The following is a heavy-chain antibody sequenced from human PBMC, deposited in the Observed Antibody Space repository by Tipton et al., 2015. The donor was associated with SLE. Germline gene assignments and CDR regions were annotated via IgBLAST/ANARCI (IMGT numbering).Heavy chain of an antibody. V-gene: IGHV4-59*01. D-gene: IGHD1-7*01. CDR3: ARRDPHNWNYWFYFDH. CDR1: DASTNYYY. CDR2: IHYSGST. Sequence: TLSLTCTVSDASTNYYYWTWIRQPPGKGLEWIGYIHYSGSTNCDPSLKSRVTISVDTSKNQFSLSLRSVTAADTAVYYCARRDPHNWNYWFYFDHWGQGTLVTVSS. J-gene: IGHJ4*02.